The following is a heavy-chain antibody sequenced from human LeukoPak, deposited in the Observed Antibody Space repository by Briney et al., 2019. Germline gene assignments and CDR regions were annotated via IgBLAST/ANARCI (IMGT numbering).Heavy chain of an antibody. V-gene: IGHV3-38-3*01. J-gene: IGHJ4*02. CDR1: GFTVSSNE. CDR3: ATVIVGAPGDY. D-gene: IGHD1-26*01. Sequence: PGGFLRLSCVASGFTVSSNEMNWVRQAPGKGLEWVSSISGGSTYYADSKKGRFTISRDNSKNTLHLQMNSLRAEDTAVYYCATVIVGAPGDYWGQGTLVTVSS. CDR2: ISGGST.